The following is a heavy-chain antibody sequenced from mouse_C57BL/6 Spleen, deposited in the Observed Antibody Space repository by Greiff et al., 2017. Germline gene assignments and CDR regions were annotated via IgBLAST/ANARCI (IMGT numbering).Heavy chain of an antibody. CDR3: ARSSPGPFDY. V-gene: IGHV1-52*01. CDR2: IDPSDSEP. J-gene: IGHJ2*01. Sequence: QVQLQQPGAELVRPGSSVKLSCKASGYTFTSYWMHWVKQRPIQGLEWIGNIDPSDSEPHYNQKFKDKATLTVDKSSSTAYMQLTSLTSEDSAVYYCARSSPGPFDYWGQGTTLTVSS. CDR1: GYTFTSYW. D-gene: IGHD3-1*01.